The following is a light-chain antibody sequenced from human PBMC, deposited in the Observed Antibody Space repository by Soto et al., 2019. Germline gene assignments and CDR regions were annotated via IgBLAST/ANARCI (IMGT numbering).Light chain of an antibody. V-gene: IGLV5-45*03. CDR1: SGINVGTYR. J-gene: IGLJ2*01. CDR3: MIWHSSAVV. CDR2: YKSDSDK. Sequence: QLVLTQPSSLSASPGASASLTCTLRSGINVGTYRIYWYQQKPGSPPQYLLRYKSDSDKQQGSGVPSRFSGTKDASANSGIFLLPGLQSEDEGDYYCMIWHSSAVVFGGGTKLTVL.